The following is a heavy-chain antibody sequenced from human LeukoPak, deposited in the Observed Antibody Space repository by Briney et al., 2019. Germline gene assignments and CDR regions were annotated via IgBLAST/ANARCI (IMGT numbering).Heavy chain of an antibody. Sequence: SETLSLTCTVSGVSISSYYWSWIRQPPGKGLEWIGSIYTTGDTRYNPSLKSRVTISVDASKNQFSLKLSSVTAADTAVYYCARATPVGGVRFDYWGQGTLVTVSS. V-gene: IGHV4-4*09. CDR1: GVSISSYY. CDR2: IYTTGDT. D-gene: IGHD3-16*01. CDR3: ARATPVGGVRFDY. J-gene: IGHJ4*02.